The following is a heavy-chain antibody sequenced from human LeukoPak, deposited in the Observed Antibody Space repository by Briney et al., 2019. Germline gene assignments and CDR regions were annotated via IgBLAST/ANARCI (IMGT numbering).Heavy chain of an antibody. CDR1: GYTFTSYY. Sequence: ASVKVSCKASGYTFTSYYMHWVRQAPGQGLEWIGIINPRGGSTSYAQKFQGRVTMTRDTSTSTVYMELSSLRSEDTAVYYCARAKYYYDSSGYYDYWGQGTLVTVSS. D-gene: IGHD3-22*01. J-gene: IGHJ4*02. CDR3: ARAKYYYDSSGYYDY. V-gene: IGHV1-46*01. CDR2: INPRGGST.